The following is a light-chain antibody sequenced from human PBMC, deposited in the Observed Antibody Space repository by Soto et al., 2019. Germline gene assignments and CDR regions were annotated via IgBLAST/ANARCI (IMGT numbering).Light chain of an antibody. J-gene: IGKJ5*01. CDR1: QSVLYSSNNKNY. CDR2: KVS. V-gene: IGKV4-1*01. Sequence: DIVMTQSPDSLAVSLVESATINFKSIQSVLYSSNNKNYLAWYQQRPGQPPRLLIYKVSNRFSAVPDRFSGSGTGTDFTLKIARVEAEDVGVYYCMQATQFPLTFGQGTRLEIK. CDR3: MQATQFPLT.